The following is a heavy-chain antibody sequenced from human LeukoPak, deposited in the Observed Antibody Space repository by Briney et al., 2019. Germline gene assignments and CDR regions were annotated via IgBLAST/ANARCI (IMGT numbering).Heavy chain of an antibody. Sequence: SETLSLTCTVSGGSISSSSYYWGWIRQPPGKGLEWIGSIYYSGSTYYNPSLKSRVTISVDTSKNQFSLKLSSVTAADTAVYYCARLSRSGYAFDIWGQGTMVTVSS. J-gene: IGHJ3*02. V-gene: IGHV4-39*01. CDR3: ARLSRSGYAFDI. D-gene: IGHD3-3*01. CDR2: IYYSGST. CDR1: GGSISSSSYY.